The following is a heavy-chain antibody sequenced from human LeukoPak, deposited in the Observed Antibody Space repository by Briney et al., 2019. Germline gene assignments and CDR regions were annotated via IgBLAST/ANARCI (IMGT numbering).Heavy chain of an antibody. CDR2: ISGSGGST. J-gene: IGHJ4*02. Sequence: GGSLRLSCAASGFTFSSYAMSWVRQAPGKGLEWVSAISGSGGSTYYADSVKGRFTISRDNSKNTLYLQMNSLRAEDTAVYYCAKLPYYDSSGYYYVGIDYWGQGTPVTVSS. V-gene: IGHV3-23*01. D-gene: IGHD3-22*01. CDR1: GFTFSSYA. CDR3: AKLPYYDSSGYYYVGIDY.